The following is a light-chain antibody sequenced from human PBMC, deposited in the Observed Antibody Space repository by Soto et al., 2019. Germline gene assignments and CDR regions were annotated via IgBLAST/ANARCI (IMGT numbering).Light chain of an antibody. CDR1: NSDIGGHNY. Sequence: QPVLTQPASVSGSPGQSITISCTGSNSDIGGHNYVSWYQQHPGKVPKLMIFAVTNRPSGVSTRFSGSKSGNTASLTISGLQAEDEADYYCSSYTTSGPWVFGGGTKVTVL. CDR2: AVT. CDR3: SSYTTSGPWV. J-gene: IGLJ3*02. V-gene: IGLV2-14*01.